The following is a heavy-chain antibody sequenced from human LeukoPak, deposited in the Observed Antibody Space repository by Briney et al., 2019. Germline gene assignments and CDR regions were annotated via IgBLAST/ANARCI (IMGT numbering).Heavy chain of an antibody. V-gene: IGHV1-2*02. J-gene: IGHJ6*03. CDR1: GYTFTGYY. Sequence: EASVKVSCKASGYTFTGYYMHWVRQAPGQGLEGMGWINPNSGGTNYAQKFQGRVTMTRDTSISTAYMELSSLRSDDTAVYYCARDWRYSWNDYYSYCMDVWGTGTTVTISS. CDR3: ARDWRYSWNDYYSYCMDV. CDR2: INPNSGGT. D-gene: IGHD1-1*01.